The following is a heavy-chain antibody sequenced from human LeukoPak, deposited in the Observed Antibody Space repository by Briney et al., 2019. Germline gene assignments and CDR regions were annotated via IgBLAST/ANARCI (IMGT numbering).Heavy chain of an antibody. Sequence: ASVKVSCKASGYTFTSCGISWVRQAPGQGLEWMGWISAYNGNTNYAQKLQGRVTMTTDTSTSTAYMELRSLRSDDTAVYYCARAGGYDDYYYYYGMDVWGQGTTVTVSS. V-gene: IGHV1-18*01. D-gene: IGHD5-12*01. CDR1: GYTFTSCG. CDR3: ARAGGYDDYYYYYGMDV. J-gene: IGHJ6*02. CDR2: ISAYNGNT.